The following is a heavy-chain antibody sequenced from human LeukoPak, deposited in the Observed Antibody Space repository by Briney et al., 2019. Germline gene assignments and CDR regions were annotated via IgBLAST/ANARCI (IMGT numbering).Heavy chain of an antibody. CDR2: ISSNGGST. Sequence: PGGSLRLSCAASGFTFSSYAMHWVRQAPGKGLEYVSAISSNGGSTYYANSVKGRFTISRDNSKNTLYLQMGSLRAEDMAVYYCARDSEAVTTVIPSYMDVWGKGTTVTVSS. CDR1: GFTFSSYA. J-gene: IGHJ6*03. V-gene: IGHV3-64*01. CDR3: ARDSEAVTTVIPSYMDV. D-gene: IGHD4-17*01.